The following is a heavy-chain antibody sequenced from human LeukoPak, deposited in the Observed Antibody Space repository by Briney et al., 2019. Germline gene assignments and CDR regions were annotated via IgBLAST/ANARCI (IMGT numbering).Heavy chain of an antibody. CDR2: ISYDGSKK. V-gene: IGHV3-30*18. CDR3: GQDPNGDYVGAFDF. CDR1: GITFSSYG. J-gene: IGHJ3*01. D-gene: IGHD4-17*01. Sequence: GRSLRLSCAASGITFSSYGMHWVRQAPGKGLEWVAVISYDGSKKYYADSVRGRFTISRDNSKNTLYLQMTSLRAEDTVLYYCGQDPNGDYVGAFDFWGHGTMVTVSS.